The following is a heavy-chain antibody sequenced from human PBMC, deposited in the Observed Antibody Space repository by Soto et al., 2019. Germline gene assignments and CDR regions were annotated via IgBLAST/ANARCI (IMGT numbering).Heavy chain of an antibody. Sequence: PSQTLSLTCAISGDSVSSNSPAWNWIRQSPSRGLEWLGRTYYRSKWYNDYAVVVKSRLTITPDTSKNQFSLQLNSVTPEDTAVYYCARAIGPMLFDVWGQGTLVTV. CDR3: ARAIGPMLFDV. V-gene: IGHV6-1*01. D-gene: IGHD2-8*01. CDR1: GDSVSSNSPA. CDR2: TYYRSKWYN. J-gene: IGHJ3*01.